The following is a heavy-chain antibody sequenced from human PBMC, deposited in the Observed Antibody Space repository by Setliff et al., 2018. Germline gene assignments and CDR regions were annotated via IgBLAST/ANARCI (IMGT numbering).Heavy chain of an antibody. V-gene: IGHV1-18*01. Sequence: GASVKVSCKASGYTFTSYGISWVRQAPGQGLEWMGWISAYNGNTNYAQKLQGRVTMTTDTSLNTVYMELRSLRSDDTALYYCARDGSAFFYEHWGQGSLVTVSS. CDR1: GYTFTSYG. CDR2: ISAYNGNT. CDR3: ARDGSAFFYEH. J-gene: IGHJ4*02. D-gene: IGHD1-26*01.